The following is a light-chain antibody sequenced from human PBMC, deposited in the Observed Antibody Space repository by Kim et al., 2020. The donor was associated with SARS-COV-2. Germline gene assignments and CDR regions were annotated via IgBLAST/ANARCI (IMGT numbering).Light chain of an antibody. Sequence: QAGLTQPPSVSKGLRQTATLTCTGNSNNVGNEGAAWLQQHQGHPPKLLSDRNHNLSDRNHNRPSGISERFSASRSGNTASLTITGLQPEDEADYYCSAWDSSLTGWVFGGGTQLTVL. J-gene: IGLJ3*02. CDR1: SNNVGNEG. V-gene: IGLV10-54*01. CDR2: RNH. CDR3: SAWDSSLTGWV.